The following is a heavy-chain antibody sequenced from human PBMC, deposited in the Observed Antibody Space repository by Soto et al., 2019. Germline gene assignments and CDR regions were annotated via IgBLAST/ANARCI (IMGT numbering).Heavy chain of an antibody. J-gene: IGHJ6*02. CDR2: INPNSGGT. Sequence: EASVKVSCKASGYTFTGYYMHWVRQAPGQGLEWMGWINPNSGGTNYAQKFQGWVTMTRDTSISTAYMELSRLRSDDTAVYYCARDPTAVGSTYYYYYYGMDVWGQGTTVTVSS. D-gene: IGHD3-16*01. CDR1: GYTFTGYY. V-gene: IGHV1-2*04. CDR3: ARDPTAVGSTYYYYYYGMDV.